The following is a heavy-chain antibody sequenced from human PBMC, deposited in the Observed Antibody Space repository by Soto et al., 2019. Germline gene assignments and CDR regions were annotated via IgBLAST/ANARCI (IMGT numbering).Heavy chain of an antibody. CDR2: IKSKIDGGTT. CDR1: GFTFSYAW. Sequence: GGSLRLSCAASGFTFSYAWMHWVRQAPGKGLEWVGRIKSKIDGGTTDYAAPVKGRFTISRDDSKNTLYLQMNSLKTEDTAVYYCTTDRWLVGFDYWGQGTLVTVSS. D-gene: IGHD6-19*01. CDR3: TTDRWLVGFDY. V-gene: IGHV3-15*07. J-gene: IGHJ4*02.